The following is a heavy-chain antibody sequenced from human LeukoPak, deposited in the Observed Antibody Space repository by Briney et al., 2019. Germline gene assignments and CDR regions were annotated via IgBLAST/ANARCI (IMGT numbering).Heavy chain of an antibody. J-gene: IGHJ4*02. CDR1: GFTFSSYA. CDR2: ISGSGGST. V-gene: IGHV3-23*01. D-gene: IGHD1-26*01. CDR3: AKDPSGSYYDWHYFDY. Sequence: GGSLRLSCAASGFTFSSYAMSWVRQAPGKGLEWVSAISGSGGSTHYADSVKGRFTISRDNSKNTLYLQMNSLRAEDTAVYYCAKDPSGSYYDWHYFDYWGQGTLVTVSS.